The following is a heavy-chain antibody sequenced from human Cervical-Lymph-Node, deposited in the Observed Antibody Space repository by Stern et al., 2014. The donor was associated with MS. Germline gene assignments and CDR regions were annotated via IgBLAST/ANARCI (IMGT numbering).Heavy chain of an antibody. V-gene: IGHV1-69*01. Sequence: VQLAPSGAEVKNPGSSVKVSCNASGGTFSSYAISWVRQAPGQGLDWMGGIIPIFGTAKSAQKFQGRVTITAEESTRQASLALCSLKSEDTAVYYWAIGELKEGLVRGMDVWGQGTTVTVSS. D-gene: IGHD1-26*01. CDR2: IIPIFGTA. CDR1: GGTFSSYA. J-gene: IGHJ6*02. CDR3: AIGELKEGLVRGMDV.